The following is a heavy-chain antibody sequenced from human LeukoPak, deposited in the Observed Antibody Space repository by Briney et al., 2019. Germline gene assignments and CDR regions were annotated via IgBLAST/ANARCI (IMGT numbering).Heavy chain of an antibody. V-gene: IGHV3-49*03. Sequence: GGSLRLSCTASGFTFGDYAMSWFRQAPGKGLEWVGFIRSKAYGGTTEYAASVKGRFTISRDDSKSIAYLQMNSLKTEDTAVYYCTREYFDWLLYGPLDYWGQGTLVTVSS. D-gene: IGHD3-9*01. CDR1: GFTFGDYA. CDR2: IRSKAYGGTT. CDR3: TREYFDWLLYGPLDY. J-gene: IGHJ4*02.